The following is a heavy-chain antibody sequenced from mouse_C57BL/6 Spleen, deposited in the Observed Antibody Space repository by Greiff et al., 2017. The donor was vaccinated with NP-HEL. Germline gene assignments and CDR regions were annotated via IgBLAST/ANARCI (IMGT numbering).Heavy chain of an antibody. D-gene: IGHD2-5*01. J-gene: IGHJ3*01. CDR3: ARHEEGGYSNYGGAWFAY. CDR2: FYPGSGSI. V-gene: IGHV1-62-2*01. CDR1: GYTFTEYT. Sequence: VQLQQSGAELVKPGASVKLSCKASGYTFTEYTIHWVKQRSGQGLEWIGWFYPGSGSIKYNEKFKDKATLTADKSSSTVYMELSRLTSEDSAVYFCARHEEGGYSNYGGAWFAYWGQGTLVTVSA.